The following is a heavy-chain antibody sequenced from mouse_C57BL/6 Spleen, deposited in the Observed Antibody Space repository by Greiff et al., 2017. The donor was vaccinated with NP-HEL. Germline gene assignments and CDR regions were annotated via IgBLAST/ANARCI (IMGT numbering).Heavy chain of an antibody. CDR1: GYTFTSYW. J-gene: IGHJ4*01. Sequence: VQLQQPGAELVKPGASVKMSCKASGYTFTSYWITWVKQRPGQGLEWIGDIYPGSGSTNYNEKFKSKATLTVDTSSSTAYMQLSSLTSEDSAVYYCARKGDYYGSSYEDYWGQGTSVTVSS. CDR3: ARKGDYYGSSYEDY. D-gene: IGHD1-1*01. V-gene: IGHV1-55*01. CDR2: IYPGSGST.